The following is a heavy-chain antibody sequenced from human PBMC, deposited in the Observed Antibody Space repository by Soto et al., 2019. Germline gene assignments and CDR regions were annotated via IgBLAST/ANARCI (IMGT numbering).Heavy chain of an antibody. D-gene: IGHD6-19*01. CDR1: GYTFTGYD. CDR3: ARGMRRTGAENEYYYYYYMDV. V-gene: IGHV1-8*01. J-gene: IGHJ6*03. Sequence: ASVKVSCKASGYTFTGYDINWVRQATGQGLEWMGWMNPNSGNTGYAQKFQGRVTMTRNTSISTAYMELSSLRSEDTAVYYCARGMRRTGAENEYYYYYYMDVWGKGTTVTVSS. CDR2: MNPNSGNT.